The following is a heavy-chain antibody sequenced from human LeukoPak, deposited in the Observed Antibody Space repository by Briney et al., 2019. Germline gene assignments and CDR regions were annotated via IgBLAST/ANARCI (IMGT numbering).Heavy chain of an antibody. V-gene: IGHV1-46*01. J-gene: IGHJ4*02. D-gene: IGHD4-17*01. CDR3: ARVGASTVTTVY. CDR2: INPSGGST. CDR1: GYTFTSYY. Sequence: ASVNVSCKASGYTFTSYYVHWVRQAPGQGLEWMGIINPSGGSTSYAQKFQGRVTMTRDTSTSTVYMELSSLRSEDTAVYYCARVGASTVTTVYWGQGTLVTVSS.